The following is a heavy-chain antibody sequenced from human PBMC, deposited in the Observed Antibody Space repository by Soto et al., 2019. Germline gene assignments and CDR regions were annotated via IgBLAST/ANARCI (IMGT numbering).Heavy chain of an antibody. CDR3: ARVYCCGGSCYSIDY. J-gene: IGHJ4*02. CDR1: GNTFTSYY. V-gene: IGHV1-46*03. CDR2: INPSGSST. Sequence: QVQLVQSGAEVKKPGASVKVSCKASGNTFTSYYMHWVRQAPGQGLEWMGIINPSGSSTYAQKFQGRVTMTRDTSTSTVYMELSSLRSEDTAVYYCARVYCCGGSCYSIDYWVQGTLVTVSS. D-gene: IGHD2-15*01.